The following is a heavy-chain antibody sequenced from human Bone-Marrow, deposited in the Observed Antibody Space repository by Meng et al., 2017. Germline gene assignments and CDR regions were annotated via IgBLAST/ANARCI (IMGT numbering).Heavy chain of an antibody. J-gene: IGHJ4*02. CDR3: ARQYGSGSYYKHIDY. CDR1: GFTLSSYS. D-gene: IGHD3-10*01. Sequence: GGSLRLSCAASGFTLSSYSMNWVRQAPGKGLEWVSSISSSSSYIYYADSMKGRFTISRDNAKNSLYLQMNSLRAEDTAVYYCARQYGSGSYYKHIDYWGQGTLVTVSS. V-gene: IGHV3-21*01. CDR2: ISSSSSYI.